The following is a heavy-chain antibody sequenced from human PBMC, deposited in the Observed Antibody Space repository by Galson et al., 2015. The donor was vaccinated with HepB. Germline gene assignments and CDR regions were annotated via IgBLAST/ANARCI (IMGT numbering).Heavy chain of an antibody. CDR3: ASDIVVVPAAEYWGDI. Sequence: SLRLSCAASGFTFSSYAMHWVRQAPGKGLEWVAVISYDGSNKYYADSVKGRFTISRDNSKNTLYLQMNSLRAEDTAVYYCASDIVVVPAAEYWGDIWGQGTMVTVSS. J-gene: IGHJ3*02. CDR1: GFTFSSYA. D-gene: IGHD2-2*01. CDR2: ISYDGSNK. V-gene: IGHV3-30-3*01.